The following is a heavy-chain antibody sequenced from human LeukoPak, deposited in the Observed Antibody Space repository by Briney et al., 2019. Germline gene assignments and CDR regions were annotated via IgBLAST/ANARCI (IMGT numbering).Heavy chain of an antibody. CDR3: ARDPYHRLGPPLDL. CDR1: GYTFTNSD. J-gene: IGHJ5*02. V-gene: IGHV1-18*01. D-gene: IGHD1-14*01. CDR2: ISTSNGDT. Sequence: GASVKVSCKASGYTFTNSDITWVRQAPGQGLEWMGRISTSNGDTNYAAKLQGRVTMTTDTSTSTVYMEPGSLTFDDTAVYFCARDPYHRLGPPLDLWGQGTLVTVSS.